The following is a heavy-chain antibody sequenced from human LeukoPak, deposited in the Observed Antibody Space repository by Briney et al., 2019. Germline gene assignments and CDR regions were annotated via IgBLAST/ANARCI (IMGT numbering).Heavy chain of an antibody. CDR3: ARVVAKGAFDI. CDR1: GGSISSGGYS. J-gene: IGHJ3*02. Sequence: SQTLSLTCAVSGGSISSGGYSWSWIRQPPGKGLEWIGYIYHSGSTYYNPSLKSRVTISVDRSKNQFSLKLSSVTAADTAVYYCARVVAKGAFDIWGQGTMVTVSS. D-gene: IGHD2-15*01. V-gene: IGHV4-30-2*01. CDR2: IYHSGST.